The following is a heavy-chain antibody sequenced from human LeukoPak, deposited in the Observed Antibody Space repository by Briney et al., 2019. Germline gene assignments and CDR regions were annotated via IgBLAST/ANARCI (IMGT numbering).Heavy chain of an antibody. V-gene: IGHV3-21*01. CDR1: GFTFSSYS. CDR3: ARDLGITMVRGMIDP. CDR2: ISSSSSYI. Sequence: PGGSLRLSCAASGFTFSSYSMNWVRQAPGQGLEWVSSISSSSSYIYYADSVKGRFTISRDNAKNSLYLQMNSLRAKDTAVYYCARDLGITMVRGMIDPWGQGTLVTVSS. J-gene: IGHJ5*02. D-gene: IGHD3-10*01.